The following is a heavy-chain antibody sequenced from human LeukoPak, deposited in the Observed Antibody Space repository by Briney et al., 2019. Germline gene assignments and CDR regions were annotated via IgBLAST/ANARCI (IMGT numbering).Heavy chain of an antibody. J-gene: IGHJ5*02. D-gene: IGHD3-22*01. CDR2: IYYGGST. CDR3: ARGSLSGSGWFDP. CDR1: GGSISNY. V-gene: IGHV4-59*01. Sequence: PSETLSLTCAVSGGSISNYWTWIRQPPGKGLEWIGYIYYGGSTNYNPSLTSRVTISVDTSKNQFSLKLSSVTAADTAVYYCARGSLSGSGWFDPWGQGTLVTVSS.